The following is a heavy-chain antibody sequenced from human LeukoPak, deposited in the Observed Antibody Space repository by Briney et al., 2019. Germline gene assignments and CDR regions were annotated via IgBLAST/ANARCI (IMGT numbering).Heavy chain of an antibody. D-gene: IGHD2-21*01. Sequence: GGSLRLSCAASGFTFSSYGMHWVRQAPGKGLEWVAVIWYDGSNKYYADSVKGRFTISRDNSKNTLYLQMNSLRAEDTAVYYCAKSQQATAFVVGYMDVWGKGTTVTVS. CDR1: GFTFSSYG. V-gene: IGHV3-33*06. CDR2: IWYDGSNK. CDR3: AKSQQATAFVVGYMDV. J-gene: IGHJ6*03.